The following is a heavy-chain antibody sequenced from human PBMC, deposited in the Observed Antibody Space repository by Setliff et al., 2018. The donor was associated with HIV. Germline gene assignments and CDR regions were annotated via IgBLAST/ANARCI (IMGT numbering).Heavy chain of an antibody. J-gene: IGHJ3*02. CDR1: DYTFTYYG. CDR3: ARASGGNSVENGFDI. V-gene: IGHV1-18*01. Sequence: ASVKVSCKTSDYTFTYYGIYWVRQAPGQGLEWMGWISNYNGNTNYAQKFHGRVTMTTDTSTRTAYMEMRGLTYDDTAVYYCARASGGNSVENGFDIWGQGTMVTVSS. D-gene: IGHD1-26*01. CDR2: ISNYNGNT.